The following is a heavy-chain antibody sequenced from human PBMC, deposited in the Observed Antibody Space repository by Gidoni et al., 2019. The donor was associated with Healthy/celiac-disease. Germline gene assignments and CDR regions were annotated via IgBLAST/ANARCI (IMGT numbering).Heavy chain of an antibody. D-gene: IGHD3-10*01. CDR2: IYTSGST. Sequence: QVQLQESGPGLVKPSETLSRTCTVSGGSISSYYWSWLRQPAGKGLEWIGRIYTSGSTNYNPSLKSRVTMSVDTSKNQFSLKLSSVTAADTAVYYCARDGLASYCYGSGSYHYFDYWGQGTLVTVSS. J-gene: IGHJ4*02. CDR1: GGSISSYY. V-gene: IGHV4-4*07. CDR3: ARDGLASYCYGSGSYHYFDY.